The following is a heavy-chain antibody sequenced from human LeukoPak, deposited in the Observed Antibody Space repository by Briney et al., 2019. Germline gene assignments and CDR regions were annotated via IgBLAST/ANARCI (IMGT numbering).Heavy chain of an antibody. J-gene: IGHJ3*02. V-gene: IGHV4-4*07. CDR3: ARLTPSAFDI. CDR2: IYSSGST. Sequence: SETLSLTCTVSGGSISSYYWSWIRQPAGKGLGWIGRIYSSGSTNYNPSLQSRVTMSVDTSKNQFSLKLSSVTAADTAVYYCARLTPSAFDIWGQGTMVTVSS. CDR1: GGSISSYY.